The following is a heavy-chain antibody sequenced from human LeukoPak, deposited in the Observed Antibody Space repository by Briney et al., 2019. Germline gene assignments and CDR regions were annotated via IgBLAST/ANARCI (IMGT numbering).Heavy chain of an antibody. J-gene: IGHJ4*02. CDR1: GYTFTSYY. V-gene: IGHV1-46*01. CDR3: ARAPVLDTAMAPWGY. Sequence: GASVKVSCKASGYTFTSYYMHWVRQAPGQGLEWMGIINPSGGSTSYAQKFQGRVTMTRDMSTSTVYMELSSLRSEDTAVYYCARAPVLDTAMAPWGYWGQGTLVTVSS. D-gene: IGHD5-18*01. CDR2: INPSGGST.